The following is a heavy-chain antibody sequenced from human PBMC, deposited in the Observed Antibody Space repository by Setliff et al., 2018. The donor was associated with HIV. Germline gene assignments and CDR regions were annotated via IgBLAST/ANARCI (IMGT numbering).Heavy chain of an antibody. V-gene: IGHV7-4-1*02. J-gene: IGHJ6*02. CDR3: ARVSGGRPGNYYYAMDV. D-gene: IGHD1-26*01. CDR2: INTNTGKS. CDR1: GNTFTSYA. Sequence: ASVKVSCKASGNTFTSYAMNWVRQAPGQGLEWMGWINTNTGKSTYAQDSTGRFVFSLDTSVSTAYLQISGLEADDSAIYYCARVSGGRPGNYYYAMDVWGQGTTVTVSS.